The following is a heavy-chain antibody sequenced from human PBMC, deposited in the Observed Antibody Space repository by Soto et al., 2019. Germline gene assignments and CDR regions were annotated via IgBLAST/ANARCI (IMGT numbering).Heavy chain of an antibody. CDR3: ARDTETLGPRANDALDI. Sequence: QAQLVQSGAEMKKPGASVKVSCKATGYTFSAYTMNWVRQAPGQSLEWMGWINAGSGNTKYSQNXQGRVSITXDXXXSXVYXELTGLTSEDTAVYYCARDTETLGPRANDALDIWGQGTMVTVSS. V-gene: IGHV1-3*01. D-gene: IGHD3-3*02. CDR1: GYTFSAYT. J-gene: IGHJ3*02. CDR2: INAGSGNT.